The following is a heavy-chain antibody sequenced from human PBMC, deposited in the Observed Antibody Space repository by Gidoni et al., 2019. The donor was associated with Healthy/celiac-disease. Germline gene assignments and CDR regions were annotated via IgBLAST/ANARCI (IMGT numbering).Heavy chain of an antibody. CDR1: GGTFSSYA. V-gene: IGHV1-69*01. CDR3: ARGPQAVAGKNDAFDI. J-gene: IGHJ3*02. Sequence: QVQLVQSGAEVKKPGSSVKVSCKASGGTFSSYAIRWVRQAPGQGLEWMGGIIPIFGTANYAQKFQGRVTITADESTSTAYMELSSLRSEDTAVYYCARGPQAVAGKNDAFDIWGQGTMVTVSS. CDR2: IIPIFGTA. D-gene: IGHD6-19*01.